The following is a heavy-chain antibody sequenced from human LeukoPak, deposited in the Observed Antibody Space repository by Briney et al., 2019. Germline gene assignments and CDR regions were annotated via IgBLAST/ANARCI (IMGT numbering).Heavy chain of an antibody. CDR1: GGSISSYY. Sequence: SETLSLTCTVSGGSISSYYWSWIRQPPGKGLEWIGYIYYSGSTNYNPSLKSRVTISVDTSKNQFSLKLSSVTAADTAVYYCARDRPYGGYRMAGMDVWGQGTTVTVSS. CDR3: ARDRPYGGYRMAGMDV. J-gene: IGHJ6*02. D-gene: IGHD4-17*01. CDR2: IYYSGST. V-gene: IGHV4-59*12.